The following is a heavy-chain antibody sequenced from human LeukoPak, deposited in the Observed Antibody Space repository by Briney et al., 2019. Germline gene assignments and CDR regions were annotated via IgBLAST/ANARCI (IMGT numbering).Heavy chain of an antibody. CDR1: GYSFTSYW. V-gene: IGHV5-10-1*01. CDR3: ARRRPYYDFWSGLAYYYYGMDV. J-gene: IGHJ6*02. D-gene: IGHD3-3*01. CDR2: IDPSDSYT. Sequence: GESLKISCKGSGYSFTSYWISWVRQMPGKGLEWMGRIDPSDSYTNYSPSFQGHVTISADKSISTAYLQWSSLKASDTAMYYCARRRPYYDFWSGLAYYYYGMDVWGQGTTVTVSS.